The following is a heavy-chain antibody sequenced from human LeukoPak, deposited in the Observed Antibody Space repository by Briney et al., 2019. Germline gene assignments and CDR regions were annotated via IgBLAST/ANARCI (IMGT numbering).Heavy chain of an antibody. J-gene: IGHJ5*02. V-gene: IGHV1-8*02. CDR1: GYTFTSYG. CDR3: AEGKTCTNGVCYTSGWFDP. CDR2: MNPNSGNT. Sequence: ASVKVSCKASGYTFTSYGINWVRQATGQGLEWMGWMNPNSGNTGYAQKFQGRVTMTRNTSISTAYMELSSLRSEDTAVYYCAEGKTCTNGVCYTSGWFDPWGQGTLVTVSS. D-gene: IGHD2-8*01.